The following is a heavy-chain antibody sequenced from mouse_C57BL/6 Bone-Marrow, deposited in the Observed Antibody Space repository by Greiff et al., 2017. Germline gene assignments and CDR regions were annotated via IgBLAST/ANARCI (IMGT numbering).Heavy chain of an antibody. CDR3: ARDPITTVPYYFDY. V-gene: IGHV3-6*01. D-gene: IGHD1-1*01. J-gene: IGHJ2*01. CDR1: GYSITSGYY. CDR2: ISYDGSN. Sequence: DVHLVESGPGLVKPSQSLSLTCSVTGYSITSGYYWNWIRQFPGNKLEWMGYISYDGSNNYNPSLKNRISITRDTSKNQFFLKLNSVTTEDTATYYCARDPITTVPYYFDYWGQGTTLTVSS.